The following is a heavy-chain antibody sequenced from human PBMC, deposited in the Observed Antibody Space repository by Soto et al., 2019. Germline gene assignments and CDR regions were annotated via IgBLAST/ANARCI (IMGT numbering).Heavy chain of an antibody. CDR3: ARTPRAQMIVLEAATRFDY. D-gene: IGHD2-15*01. V-gene: IGHV1-18*04. J-gene: IGHJ4*02. Sequence: QVQLVQSGAEVKRPGASLKVSCKASGYTFTTYGFNWVRQAPGQGLEWMGWISPYNGDTNYAQNFQGRGTLTKDTSTSTACMELRSLTSDDTAVYYCARTPRAQMIVLEAATRFDYWGKGTLVTVSS. CDR2: ISPYNGDT. CDR1: GYTFTTYG.